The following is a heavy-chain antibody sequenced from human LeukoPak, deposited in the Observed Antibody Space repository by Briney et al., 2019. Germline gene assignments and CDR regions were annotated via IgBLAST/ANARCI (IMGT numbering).Heavy chain of an antibody. Sequence: SETLSLTCTVSGGSISSYYWSWIRQPPGKGLEWIGYIYYSGGTNYNPSLKSRVTISVDTSKNQFSLKLSSVTAADTAVYYCARSGSNYDFWSGLGYYYYYMDVWGKGTTVTVSS. CDR3: ARSGSNYDFWSGLGYYYYYMDV. V-gene: IGHV4-59*01. CDR2: IYYSGGT. D-gene: IGHD3-3*01. J-gene: IGHJ6*03. CDR1: GGSISSYY.